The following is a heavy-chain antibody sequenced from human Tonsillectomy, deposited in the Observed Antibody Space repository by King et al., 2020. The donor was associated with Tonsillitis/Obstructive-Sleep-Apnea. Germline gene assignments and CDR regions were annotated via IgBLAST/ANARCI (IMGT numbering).Heavy chain of an antibody. CDR3: ARADYDFWSGYLAYYYYMDV. V-gene: IGHV7-4-1*02. Sequence: VQLVESGSELKKPGASVKVSCKASGYTFTSYSMYWVRQAPGQGLEWVGWINTNTGNPTYAQGFTGRFVFSLDTSVSTAYLQISSLKAEDTAVYYCARADYDFWSGYLAYYYYMDVWGKGTTVTVSS. D-gene: IGHD3-3*01. CDR1: GYTFTSYS. J-gene: IGHJ6*03. CDR2: INTNTGNP.